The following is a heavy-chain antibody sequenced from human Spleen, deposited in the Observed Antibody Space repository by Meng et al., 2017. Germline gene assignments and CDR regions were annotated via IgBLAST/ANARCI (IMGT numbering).Heavy chain of an antibody. CDR1: GYTFTTFG. CDR2: LNTTPGSP. J-gene: IGHJ4*02. CDR3: ARESSTYSLRALDY. D-gene: IGHD2-21*01. Sequence: VQWLNLGAEVKEPGASGKVFCKASGYTFTTFGINWVRQASGQGLEWMAGLNTTPGSPTFAQGFTGRFVFSFDTSVSTAYLLIDSLKAEDTAVYYCARESSTYSLRALDYWGQGTLVTVSS. V-gene: IGHV7-4-1*01.